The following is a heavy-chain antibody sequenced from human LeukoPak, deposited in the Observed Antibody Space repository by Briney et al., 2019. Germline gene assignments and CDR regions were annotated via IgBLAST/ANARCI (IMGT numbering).Heavy chain of an antibody. J-gene: IGHJ3*02. V-gene: IGHV5-51*01. CDR3: ARPLPPPTVTTTDDAFDI. D-gene: IGHD4-17*01. CDR1: GYSFISYW. Sequence: GESLKISCKGSGYSFISYWIGWVRQMPGKGLEWMGIIYPGDSDTRYSPSFQGQVTISADKSISTAYLQWSSLKASDTAMYYCARPLPPPTVTTTDDAFDIWGQGTMVTVSS. CDR2: IYPGDSDT.